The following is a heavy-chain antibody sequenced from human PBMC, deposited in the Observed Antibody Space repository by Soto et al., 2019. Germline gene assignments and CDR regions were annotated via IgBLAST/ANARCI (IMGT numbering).Heavy chain of an antibody. CDR3: ARDERVTTTVTTPRGFDY. Sequence: SQTLSLTCAISGDSVSSNSAAWNWIRQSPSRGLEWLGRTYYRSKWYNDYAVSVKSRITINPDTSKNQFSLQLNSVTPEDTAVYYGARDERVTTTVTTPRGFDYWGQGTLVTVSS. CDR2: TYYRSKWYN. J-gene: IGHJ4*02. CDR1: GDSVSSNSAA. V-gene: IGHV6-1*01. D-gene: IGHD4-17*01.